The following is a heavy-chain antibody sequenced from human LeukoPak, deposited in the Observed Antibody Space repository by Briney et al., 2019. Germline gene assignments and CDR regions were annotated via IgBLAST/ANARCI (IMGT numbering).Heavy chain of an antibody. D-gene: IGHD6-13*01. CDR1: GGSISSSSYY. Sequence: SETLSLTCTVSGGSISSSSYYWGWIRQPAGKGLEWIGRIYTRGSTNYNPSLKSRVSMSVDTSKKQFSLKLSSVTAADTAVYYCARVSSSWYQDWYFDLWGRGTVVTVSS. J-gene: IGHJ2*01. V-gene: IGHV4-61*02. CDR3: ARVSSSWYQDWYFDL. CDR2: IYTRGST.